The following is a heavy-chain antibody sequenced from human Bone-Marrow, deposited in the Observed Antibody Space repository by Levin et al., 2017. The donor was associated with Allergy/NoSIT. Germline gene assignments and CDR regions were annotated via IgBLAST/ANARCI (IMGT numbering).Heavy chain of an antibody. Sequence: PGGSLRLSCAASGFTFSSYGMHWVRQAPGKGLEWVAVISYDGSNKYYADSVKGRFTISRDNSKNTLYLQMNSLRAEDTAVYYCAKDANYYDSSGYYDDIDYWGQGTLVTVSS. CDR1: GFTFSSYG. D-gene: IGHD3-22*01. V-gene: IGHV3-30*18. J-gene: IGHJ4*02. CDR2: ISYDGSNK. CDR3: AKDANYYDSSGYYDDIDY.